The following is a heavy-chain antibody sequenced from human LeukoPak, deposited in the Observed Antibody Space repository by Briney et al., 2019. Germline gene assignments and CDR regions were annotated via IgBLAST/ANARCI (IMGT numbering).Heavy chain of an antibody. V-gene: IGHV4-31*03. CDR3: AREWFSSYVWGSFYYFDY. CDR2: IYYSGST. D-gene: IGHD3-16*01. CDR1: GGSISSGGYY. J-gene: IGHJ4*02. Sequence: SETLSLTCTVSGGSISSGGYYWSWIRQHPGKGLEWIVYIYYSGSTYYNPSLKSRVTISVDTSKNQFSLKLSSVTAADAAVYYCAREWFSSYVWGSFYYFDYWGQGTLVTVSS.